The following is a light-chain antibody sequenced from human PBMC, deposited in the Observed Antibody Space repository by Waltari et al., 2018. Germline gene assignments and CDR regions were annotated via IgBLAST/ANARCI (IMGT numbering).Light chain of an antibody. J-gene: IGKJ4*01. V-gene: IGKV1-9*01. CDR2: AAS. Sequence: DIQLTQSPSFLSASVGDRVTISCRASQGISSYLSWFQQKPGKAPKLLIYAASTLQSGVPSRFSVSGSGTEVALEISSLQPEDFATYYCEQRDSYPRTFGGGTKGEIK. CDR3: EQRDSYPRT. CDR1: QGISSY.